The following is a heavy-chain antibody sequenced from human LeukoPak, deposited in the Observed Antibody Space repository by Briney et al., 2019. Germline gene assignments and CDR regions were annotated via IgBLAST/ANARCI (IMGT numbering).Heavy chain of an antibody. CDR1: GGSFSGYY. D-gene: IGHD4-23*01. CDR2: INHSGST. J-gene: IGHJ4*02. CDR3: ARVHDYGGNSGALYYSDY. V-gene: IGHV4-34*01. Sequence: SSETLSLTCAVYGGSFSGYYWSWIRQPPGKGLEWIGEINHSGSTNYNPSLKSRVTISVDTSKNQFSLKLSSVTAADTAVYYCARVHDYGGNSGALYYSDYWGQGTLVTVSS.